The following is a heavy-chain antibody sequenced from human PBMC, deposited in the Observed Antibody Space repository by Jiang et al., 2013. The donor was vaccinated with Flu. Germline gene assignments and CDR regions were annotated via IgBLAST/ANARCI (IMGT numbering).Heavy chain of an antibody. V-gene: IGHV3-30*18. J-gene: IGHJ4*02. CDR2: IWYDGSNK. CDR3: AKALQQGIAVAGNLFDY. Sequence: ASGFTFSSYGMHWVRQAPGKGLEWVAVIWYDGSNKYYADSVKGRFTISRDNSKNTLYLQMNSLRAEDTAVYYCAKALQQGIAVAGNLFDYWGQGTLVTVSS. D-gene: IGHD6-19*01. CDR1: GFTFSSYG.